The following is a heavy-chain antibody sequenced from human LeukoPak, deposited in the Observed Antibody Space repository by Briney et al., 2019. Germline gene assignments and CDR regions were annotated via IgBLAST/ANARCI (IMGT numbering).Heavy chain of an antibody. CDR2: INHSGST. CDR1: GGSFSGYY. J-gene: IGHJ4*02. Sequence: SETLSLTCAVYGGSFSGYYWSWIRQPPGKGLEWIGEINHSGSTNYNPSLKSRVTISVDTSKNQFSLKLSSVTAADTAVYYCARVYPTYCGGDCSYDYWRQGTLVTVSS. D-gene: IGHD2-21*02. V-gene: IGHV4-34*01. CDR3: ARVYPTYCGGDCSYDY.